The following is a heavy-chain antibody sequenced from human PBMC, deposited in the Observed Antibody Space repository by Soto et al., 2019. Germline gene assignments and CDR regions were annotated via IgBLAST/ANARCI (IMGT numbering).Heavy chain of an antibody. V-gene: IGHV1-69*13. CDR3: ASRFDYGDYFGSDY. J-gene: IGHJ4*02. CDR2: IIPIFGTA. Sequence: ASVKVSCKASGGTFSSYAISWVRQAPGQGLEWMGGIIPIFGTANYAQKFQGRVTITADESTSTAYMELSSLRSEDTAVYYCASRFDYGDYFGSDYWGQGTLVTVS. D-gene: IGHD4-17*01. CDR1: GGTFSSYA.